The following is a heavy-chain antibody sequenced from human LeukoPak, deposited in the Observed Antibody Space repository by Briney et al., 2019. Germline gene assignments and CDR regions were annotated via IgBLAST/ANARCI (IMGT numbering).Heavy chain of an antibody. D-gene: IGHD2-15*01. J-gene: IGHJ6*04. CDR3: ARSPCSGGSCYSGVSYYYYGMDV. CDR2: IIPIFGTA. V-gene: IGHV1-69*06. Sequence: ASVKVSRKASGGTFSSYAISWVRQAPGQGLEWMGGIIPIFGTANYAQKFQGRVTITADKSTSTAYMELSSLRSEDTAVYYCARSPCSGGSCYSGVSYYYYGMDVWGKGTTVTVSS. CDR1: GGTFSSYA.